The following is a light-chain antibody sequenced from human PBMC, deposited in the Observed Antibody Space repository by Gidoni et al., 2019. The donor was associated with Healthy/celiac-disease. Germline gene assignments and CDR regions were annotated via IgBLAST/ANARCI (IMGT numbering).Light chain of an antibody. CDR2: AAS. Sequence: DIQLTPSPSFLSASVGDRVTITCRASQGISSYLAWYQHKPGKAPKLLIYAASTLQSGVPSRFSGSGSGTEFTLTISSLQPEDFATYYCQQLNSYPPYTFXQXTKLEIK. V-gene: IGKV1-9*01. CDR3: QQLNSYPPYT. J-gene: IGKJ2*01. CDR1: QGISSY.